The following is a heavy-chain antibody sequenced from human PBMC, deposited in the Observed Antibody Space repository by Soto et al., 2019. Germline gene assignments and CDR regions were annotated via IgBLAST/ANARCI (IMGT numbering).Heavy chain of an antibody. CDR2: VNNDGTDT. D-gene: IGHD2-21*01. Sequence: EVQLVESGGGLVQPGGSLRLSCAASGFTFSNYWMYWVRQAPGKGLVWVSRVNNDGTDTTQADSVKDRFTISRGNAEITLYLQINSLRAEDTAVYYCAQAGLPHALDVWGQGSAVTVSS. CDR3: AQAGLPHALDV. J-gene: IGHJ6*02. CDR1: GFTFSNYW. V-gene: IGHV3-74*03.